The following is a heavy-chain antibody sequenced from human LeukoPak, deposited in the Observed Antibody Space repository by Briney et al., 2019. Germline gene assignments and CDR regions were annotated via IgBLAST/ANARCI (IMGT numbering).Heavy chain of an antibody. CDR2: ISGSGGST. CDR3: AKGFIYGYSYYFDY. V-gene: IGHV3-23*01. Sequence: GGSLRLSCAVSGFTFSSHAMSWVRQAPGKGLEWVSAISGSGGSTYYADSVKGRFTISRDNSKNTLFLQMNSLRAEDTAVYFCAKGFIYGYSYYFDYWGQGTLVTVSS. D-gene: IGHD5-18*01. CDR1: GFTFSSHA. J-gene: IGHJ4*02.